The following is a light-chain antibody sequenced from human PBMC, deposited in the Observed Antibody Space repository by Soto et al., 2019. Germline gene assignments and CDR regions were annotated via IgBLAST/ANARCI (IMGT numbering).Light chain of an antibody. CDR1: QSVSSN. CDR3: QQYNKGPRPA. Sequence: EIVMTQSPATLSVSPGERATLSCRASQSVSSNLAWYQQKPGQAPRLLIYGASTRATGIPASFSSSGSGTEFTLPISSLQSEDFAVYYSQQYNKGPRPAFGPGDKVDMK. J-gene: IGKJ3*01. CDR2: GAS. V-gene: IGKV3-15*01.